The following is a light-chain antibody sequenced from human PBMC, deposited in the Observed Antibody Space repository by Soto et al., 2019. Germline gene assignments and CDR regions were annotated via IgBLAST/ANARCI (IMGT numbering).Light chain of an antibody. CDR1: SPNIGNNY. J-gene: IGLJ3*02. CDR2: DNN. Sequence: QSVLTQPPSVSAAPGQKVTISCSGSSPNIGNNYVSWYQQLPGTAPKLLIYDNNKRPSGMPDPFSGSKSGTSATLGITGLQTGDEADYYCGTWDSSLSAVVFGGGTKLTVL. V-gene: IGLV1-51*01. CDR3: GTWDSSLSAVV.